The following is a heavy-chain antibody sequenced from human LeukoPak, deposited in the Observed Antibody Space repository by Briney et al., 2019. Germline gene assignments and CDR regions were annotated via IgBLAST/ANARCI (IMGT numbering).Heavy chain of an antibody. Sequence: SETLSLTCTVSGGSISSGGYYWSWIRQHPGKGLEWIGYIYYSGSTYYNPSLKSRVTISVDTSKNQFSLKLSSVTAADTAVYYCARLEVVAATLYYFDYWGQGTLVTVSS. CDR2: IYYSGST. J-gene: IGHJ4*02. D-gene: IGHD2-15*01. CDR1: GGSISSGGYY. CDR3: ARLEVVAATLYYFDY. V-gene: IGHV4-31*03.